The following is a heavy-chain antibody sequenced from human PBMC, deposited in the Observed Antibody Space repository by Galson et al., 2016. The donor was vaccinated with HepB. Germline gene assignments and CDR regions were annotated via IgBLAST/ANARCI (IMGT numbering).Heavy chain of an antibody. CDR3: ASRSAPLGNFDI. Sequence: CAISGDSVSTNIASWNWIRQSPSRGLEWLGRTYYRSKWYNEYALSVRSRITITPDTSKNQFSLQLNSVTPEDTAVYFCASRSAPLGNFDIWGQGTAVTVSS. V-gene: IGHV6-1*01. J-gene: IGHJ3*02. D-gene: IGHD2-15*01. CDR2: TYYRSKWYN. CDR1: GDSVSTNIAS.